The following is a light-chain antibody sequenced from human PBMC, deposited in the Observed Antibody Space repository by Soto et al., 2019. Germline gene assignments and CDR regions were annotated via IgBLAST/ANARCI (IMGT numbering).Light chain of an antibody. V-gene: IGKV3-20*01. CDR1: QSFSST. Sequence: ATQSLSPGEGATRSWRASQSFSSTLAWYQQKPGQAPRLLIYGASSRATGIPDRFSGSGSGTDFTLTISGLEPEDFAAFYCQHYSSSLPTFGQGTKVDIK. CDR2: GAS. CDR3: QHYSSSLPT. J-gene: IGKJ1*01.